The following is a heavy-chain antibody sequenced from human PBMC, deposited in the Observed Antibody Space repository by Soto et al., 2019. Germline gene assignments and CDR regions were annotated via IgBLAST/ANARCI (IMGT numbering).Heavy chain of an antibody. CDR2: IYYSGST. Sequence: QVQLQESGPGLVKPSQTLSLTCTVSGGSISSGGYYWSWIRQHPGKGLEWIGYIYYSGSTYYNPCFKSRVTISVDTSKNQFSLKLSSVTAADTAVYYCARQRVLRRNYYYGMDVWGQGTTVTVSS. D-gene: IGHD4-17*01. CDR3: ARQRVLRRNYYYGMDV. J-gene: IGHJ6*02. V-gene: IGHV4-31*03. CDR1: GGSISSGGYY.